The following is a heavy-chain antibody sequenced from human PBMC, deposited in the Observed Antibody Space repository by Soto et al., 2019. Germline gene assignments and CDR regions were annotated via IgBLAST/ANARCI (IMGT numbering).Heavy chain of an antibody. D-gene: IGHD6-6*01. CDR2: ISAYNGNT. J-gene: IGHJ6*03. CDR1: GYTFTSYG. CDR3: ARDRSAARPDYYYYYYMDV. V-gene: IGHV1-18*01. Sequence: QVPLVQSGAEVKKPGASVKVSCKASGYTFTSYGISWVRQAPGQGLEWMGWISAYNGNTNYAQKLQGRVTMTTGTSTSTAYMELRGLRSDDTAVYYCARDRSAARPDYYYYYYMDVWGKGATVTVSS.